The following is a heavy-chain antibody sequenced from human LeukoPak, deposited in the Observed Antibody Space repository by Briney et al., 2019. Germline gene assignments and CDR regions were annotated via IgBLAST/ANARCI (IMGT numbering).Heavy chain of an antibody. CDR3: AKERYDILTGRTHYYGMDV. V-gene: IGHV3-23*01. CDR2: ISGSGGST. D-gene: IGHD3-9*01. Sequence: GGSLRLSCAASGFTFSSYAMSWVRQAPGKGLEWVSAISGSGGSTYYADSAKGRFTISRDNSKNTLYMQMNSLRAEDTAVYYCAKERYDILTGRTHYYGMDVWGQGTTVTVSS. J-gene: IGHJ6*02. CDR1: GFTFSSYA.